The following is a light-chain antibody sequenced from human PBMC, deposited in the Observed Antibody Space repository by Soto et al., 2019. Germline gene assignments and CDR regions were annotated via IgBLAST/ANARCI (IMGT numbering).Light chain of an antibody. CDR3: QQYVNSWT. CDR1: QSVRSSY. Sequence: EIVLTQSPGTLSLSPGERATLSCRASQSVRSSYLAWYQQKPGQAPRLLIYGASSKATGIPDRFSGSGSGTAFTLTISRLEPEDFAMYDGQQYVNSWTFGQGTKVEIK. J-gene: IGKJ1*01. CDR2: GAS. V-gene: IGKV3-20*01.